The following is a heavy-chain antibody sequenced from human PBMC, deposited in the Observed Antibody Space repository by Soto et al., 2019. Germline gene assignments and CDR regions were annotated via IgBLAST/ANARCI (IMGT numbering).Heavy chain of an antibody. CDR1: GFTFSSYG. Sequence: QVQLVESGGGVVQPGRSLRLSCAASGFTFSSYGMHWVRQAPGKGLEWVAVIWYDGSNKYYADSVKGRFTISRDNSKNTLYLQMNSLRAEDTAVYYCASGERWLQPGGMSSAYWGQGTLVTVSS. CDR2: IWYDGSNK. J-gene: IGHJ4*02. D-gene: IGHD5-12*01. CDR3: ASGERWLQPGGMSSAY. V-gene: IGHV3-33*01.